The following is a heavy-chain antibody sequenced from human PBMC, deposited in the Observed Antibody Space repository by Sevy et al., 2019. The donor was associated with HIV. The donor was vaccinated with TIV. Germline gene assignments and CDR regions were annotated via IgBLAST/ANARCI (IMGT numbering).Heavy chain of an antibody. J-gene: IGHJ4*02. CDR3: VRADPDQHFDS. CDR1: GDTFTNNY. CDR2: VDPSAGNT. Sequence: ASVKVSCKASGDTFTNNYIHWVRQAPGQGLEWMGMVDPSAGNTTYAQKFHGRVTMTRDTSTSILYMELSSLRSEDTAVYYCVRADPDQHFDSWGQGTLVTVSS. V-gene: IGHV1-46*01.